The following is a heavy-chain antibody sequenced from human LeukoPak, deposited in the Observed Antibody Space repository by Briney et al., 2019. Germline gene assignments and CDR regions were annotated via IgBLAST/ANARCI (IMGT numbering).Heavy chain of an antibody. J-gene: IGHJ4*02. CDR1: GFTFSNAW. D-gene: IGHD5-24*01. CDR3: GRDGQGSTPLDS. Sequence: GGSLRLSCAASGFTFSNAWMSWVRQAPGKGLEWVGRIKSKTDGGTTDYAAPVKGRFTISRDDSKNTLYLQMNSLRAEDTAVYYCGRDGQGSTPLDSWGQGTLVTVSS. CDR2: IKSKTDGGTT. V-gene: IGHV3-15*05.